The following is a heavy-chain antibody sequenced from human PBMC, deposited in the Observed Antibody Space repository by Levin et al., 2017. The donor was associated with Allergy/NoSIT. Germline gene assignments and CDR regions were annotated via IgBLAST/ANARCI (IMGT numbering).Heavy chain of an antibody. CDR1: GFTFSSCG. CDR3: ARVTGAYANWCFDL. Sequence: PGGSLRLSCAVSGFTFSSCGMTWVCQAPGKGLEWVSSISRSGSRTYYADSVRGRFTISRDNSKNTLYLQMNSLRAEDTAVYYCARVTGAYANWCFDLWGRGTLVTVSS. CDR2: ISRSGSRT. V-gene: IGHV3-23*01. D-gene: IGHD3-10*01. J-gene: IGHJ2*01.